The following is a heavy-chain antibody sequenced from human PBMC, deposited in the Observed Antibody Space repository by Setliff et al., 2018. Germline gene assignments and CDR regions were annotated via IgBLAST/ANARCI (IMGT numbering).Heavy chain of an antibody. J-gene: IGHJ3*02. CDR1: GFTFSSYW. D-gene: IGHD3-9*01. V-gene: IGHV3-7*04. CDR3: ARGHHVLRYVDGLCYTSDAFDI. Sequence: GGSLRLSCAASGFTFSSYWMSWVRQAPGKGLEWVANIKQDGSGKYYGDSVKGRFTISRDNAKNSLYLAMNSLRAEDTAVYYCARGHHVLRYVDGLCYTSDAFDIWGQGTMVTVS. CDR2: IKQDGSGK.